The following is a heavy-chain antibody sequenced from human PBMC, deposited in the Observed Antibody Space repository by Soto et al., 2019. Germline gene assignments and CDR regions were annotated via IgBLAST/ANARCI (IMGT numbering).Heavy chain of an antibody. CDR1: GYSIRSGYH. Sequence: ETLSLTCAVSGYSIRSGYHWGWIRQPPGKELEWLGSVHHSGSTYYNPSLKSRLTISVDKSKNQFSLNLTSVTAADTAVYYCARQARVVVEGRWFDPGGPGTLVTVSS. J-gene: IGHJ5*02. V-gene: IGHV4-38-2*01. CDR3: ARQARVVVEGRWFDP. CDR2: VHHSGST. D-gene: IGHD2-15*01.